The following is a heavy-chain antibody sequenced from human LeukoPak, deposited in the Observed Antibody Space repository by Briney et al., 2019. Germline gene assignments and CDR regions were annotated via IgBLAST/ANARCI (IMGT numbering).Heavy chain of an antibody. D-gene: IGHD3-22*01. Sequence: PSETLSLTCSVYSESFSGGYWSWIRQPPGKGLDWIGEISDNEGIKCSPSLKSRVTISVDTSKNQFSLKLTSVTAADTAVYYCARGLDRSKTGYWGQGSLVTVSS. CDR2: ISDNEGI. CDR1: SESFSGGY. V-gene: IGHV4-34*01. J-gene: IGHJ4*02. CDR3: ARGLDRSKTGY.